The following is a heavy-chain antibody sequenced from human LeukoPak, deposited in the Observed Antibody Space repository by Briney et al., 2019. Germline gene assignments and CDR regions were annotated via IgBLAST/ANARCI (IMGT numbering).Heavy chain of an antibody. D-gene: IGHD6-13*01. J-gene: IGHJ4*02. CDR3: AKITYSSSWYGDYYFDY. V-gene: IGHV3-23*01. CDR1: GFTFSSYA. Sequence: GGSLRLSCAASGFTFSSYAMSWVRQAPGKGLEWVSAISGSGGSTYYADSVKGRFTISRDNSKNMLYLQMNSLRAEDTAVYYCAKITYSSSWYGDYYFDYWGQGTLVTVSS. CDR2: ISGSGGST.